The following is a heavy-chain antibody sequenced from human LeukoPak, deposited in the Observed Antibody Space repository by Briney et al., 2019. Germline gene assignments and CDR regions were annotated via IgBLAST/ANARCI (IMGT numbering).Heavy chain of an antibody. J-gene: IGHJ4*02. D-gene: IGHD2-21*02. Sequence: GGSLRLSCAASGFTFSSYGMHWVRQAPGKGLEWLAIITYDGSNKYYADSVKGRFTISRDGSKNTLYLQVNSLRVEDTAVYYCAKTSQPYCGGDCSHFDYWGQGTLVTVSS. CDR2: ITYDGSNK. CDR1: GFTFSSYG. V-gene: IGHV3-30*18. CDR3: AKTSQPYCGGDCSHFDY.